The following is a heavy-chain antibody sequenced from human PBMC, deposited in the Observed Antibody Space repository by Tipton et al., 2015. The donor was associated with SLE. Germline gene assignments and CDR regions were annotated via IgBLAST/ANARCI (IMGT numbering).Heavy chain of an antibody. CDR3: AMRVVFVSAYCVGV. V-gene: IGHV1-18*01. D-gene: IGHD3-3*01. J-gene: IGHJ1*01. Sequence: QSGAEVKKPGASVKVSCKASGYTFTTYGISWVRQAPGQGLEWMGWISAYNGNTNYAQKIQRRVTMSTGASTRTAYMELRSLRSDDTAGYYCAMRVVFVSAYCVGVWGQGLRGTVSS. CDR2: ISAYNGNT. CDR1: GYTFTTYG.